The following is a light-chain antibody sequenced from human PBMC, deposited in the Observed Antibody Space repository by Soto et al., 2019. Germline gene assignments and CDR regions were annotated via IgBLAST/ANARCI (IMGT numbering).Light chain of an antibody. J-gene: IGKJ1*01. CDR1: QSVSSN. V-gene: IGKV3-15*01. Sequence: EIVMTQSPATLSVSPGERATLSCRASQSVSSNLAWYQQKPGQAPRLLIYGASTRATGIPASFSGSGSGTEFTLPISSLQSEDFAVYYCQQYTNWPPWTLGQGTKVEIK. CDR3: QQYTNWPPWT. CDR2: GAS.